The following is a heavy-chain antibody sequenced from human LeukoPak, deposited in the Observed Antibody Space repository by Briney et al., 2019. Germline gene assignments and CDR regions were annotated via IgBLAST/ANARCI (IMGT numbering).Heavy chain of an antibody. CDR1: GFTLSNYA. V-gene: IGHV3-21*01. CDR3: ARDLISAFDI. J-gene: IGHJ3*02. CDR2: ISGSGGKT. D-gene: IGHD2-8*01. Sequence: GGSLRLSCAVSGFTLSNYAMNWVRQAPGKGLEWVSVISGSGGKTYYADSVKGRFTISRDNAKNSLYLQMNSLRAEDTAVYYCARDLISAFDIWGQGTMVTVSS.